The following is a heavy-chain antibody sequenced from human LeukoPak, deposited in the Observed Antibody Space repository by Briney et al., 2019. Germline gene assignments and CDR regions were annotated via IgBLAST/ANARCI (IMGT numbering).Heavy chain of an antibody. D-gene: IGHD4-17*01. CDR1: GFTFSRSA. CDR3: AKKSPYGDRDY. Sequence: GGSLRLSCVASGFTFSRSAMSWVRQAPGKGLEWLSAISGNGDSTYYADSVKGRFTISRDNSKNTLYLQMNSLRAEDTAVYYCAKKSPYGDRDYWGQGTLVTVSS. J-gene: IGHJ4*02. CDR2: ISGNGDST. V-gene: IGHV3-23*01.